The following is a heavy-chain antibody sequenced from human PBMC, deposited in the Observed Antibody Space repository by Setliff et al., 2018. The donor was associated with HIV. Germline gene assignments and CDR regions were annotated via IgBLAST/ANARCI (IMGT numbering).Heavy chain of an antibody. J-gene: IGHJ4*02. CDR2: IYPDDSEI. Sequence: GESLKISCKGSGYSFSTYWIGWVRQMPGKGLEWMGIIYPDDSEIRYSPSFHGQVTISADKSISTAYLQWSSLKASDTAMYYCTRRRRAPGTGDLEAYWGQGTLVTVSS. CDR1: GYSFSTYW. V-gene: IGHV5-51*01. CDR3: TRRRRAPGTGDLEAY. D-gene: IGHD3-9*01.